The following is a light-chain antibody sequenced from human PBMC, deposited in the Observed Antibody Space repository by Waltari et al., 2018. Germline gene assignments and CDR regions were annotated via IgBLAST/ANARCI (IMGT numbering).Light chain of an antibody. V-gene: IGLV2-8*01. CDR3: SSYAGSNNSQV. CDR2: EVS. Sequence: QSALTQPPSASGSPGQSVTISCTGTSSDVGGYNYVSWYQQHPGKAPKLMIYEVSKRPSGVLVRVSGSKSGNTASLTVAGLQAEDEADYYCSSYAGSNNSQVFGGGTRLTVL. J-gene: IGLJ3*02. CDR1: SSDVGGYNY.